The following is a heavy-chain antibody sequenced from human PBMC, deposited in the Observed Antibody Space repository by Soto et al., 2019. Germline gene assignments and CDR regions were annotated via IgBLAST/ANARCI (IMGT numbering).Heavy chain of an antibody. J-gene: IGHJ6*02. CDR1: GGTFSSYA. CDR2: IIPIFGTA. V-gene: IGHV1-69*01. Sequence: QVQLVQSGAEVKKPGSSVKVSCKASGGTFSSYAISWVRQAPGQGLEWMGGIIPIFGTANYAQKFQGRVTITADESASTAYMEVSSLRSEDRAVYYCAVGYCSSTSCYTLRYYYYGMDVWGQGTTVTVSS. D-gene: IGHD2-2*02. CDR3: AVGYCSSTSCYTLRYYYYGMDV.